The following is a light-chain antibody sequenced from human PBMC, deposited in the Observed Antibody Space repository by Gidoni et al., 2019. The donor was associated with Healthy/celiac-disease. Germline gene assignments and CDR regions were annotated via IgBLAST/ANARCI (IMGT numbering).Light chain of an antibody. CDR2: QDS. Sequence: SYELTLPPSVSVSPGQTASITCSGDKLGDKYACWYQQKPGQSPVLVIYQDSKRPSGIPERFSGSNSGNTATLTISGTQAMDEADYYCQAWGSSPVVFGGGTKLTVL. CDR1: KLGDKY. CDR3: QAWGSSPVV. J-gene: IGLJ2*01. V-gene: IGLV3-1*01.